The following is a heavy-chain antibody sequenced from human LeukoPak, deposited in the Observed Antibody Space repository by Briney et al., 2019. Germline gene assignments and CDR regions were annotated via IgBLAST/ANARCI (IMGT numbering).Heavy chain of an antibody. Sequence: GGSLRLSCAASGFTFSSYNMHWVRQAPGKGLEWVAFIRYDGSNKYYADSVKGRFTISRDNSENTLYLQMNSLRAEDTAVYYCAKDGMYDPSVPPPYYFDYWGQGTLVTVSS. D-gene: IGHD3-3*01. CDR2: IRYDGSNK. V-gene: IGHV3-30*02. CDR3: AKDGMYDPSVPPPYYFDY. CDR1: GFTFSSYN. J-gene: IGHJ4*02.